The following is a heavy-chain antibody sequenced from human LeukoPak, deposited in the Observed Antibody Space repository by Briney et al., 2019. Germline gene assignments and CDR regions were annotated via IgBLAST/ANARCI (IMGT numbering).Heavy chain of an antibody. CDR1: GFTFSSFA. Sequence: GGSLRLSCAASGFTFSSFAMNWVRQAPGKGLEWVSAISGSGGDTYYADSVKGRFTISRDNSKNTLYLQMNSLRVEDTAIYYCAKDRQGGHRSCWGQGTLVTVSS. D-gene: IGHD5-18*01. V-gene: IGHV3-23*01. CDR2: ISGSGGDT. J-gene: IGHJ4*02. CDR3: AKDRQGGHRSC.